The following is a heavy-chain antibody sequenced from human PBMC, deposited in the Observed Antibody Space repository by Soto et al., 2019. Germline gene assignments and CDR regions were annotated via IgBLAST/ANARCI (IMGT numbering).Heavy chain of an antibody. CDR2: IYYSGST. V-gene: IGHV4-31*02. D-gene: IGHD4-17*01. J-gene: IGHJ4*02. CDR3: XARGLSVTLFDN. Sequence: WTWIRQHPGKGLEWIGYIYYSGSTYYNPSLKSRVTISVDTSKNQFSLXXXXXXXXXXXXXXXARGLSVTLFDNWGQGTLVTVSS.